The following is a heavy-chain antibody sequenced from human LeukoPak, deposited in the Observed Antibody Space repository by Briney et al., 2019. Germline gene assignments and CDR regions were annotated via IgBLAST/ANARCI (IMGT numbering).Heavy chain of an antibody. CDR2: IKQDGSEK. CDR1: GFTISNYW. J-gene: IGHJ4*02. D-gene: IGHD3-10*01. V-gene: IGHV3-7*01. Sequence: GGSLRLSCVASGFTISNYWMTWVRQAPGKGLEWVANIKQDGSEKHYVDSVRGRFTISRDNAKNSLYLQMNSLRAEDTAVYYCARGRANYGSEDYWGQGTLVTVSS. CDR3: ARGRANYGSEDY.